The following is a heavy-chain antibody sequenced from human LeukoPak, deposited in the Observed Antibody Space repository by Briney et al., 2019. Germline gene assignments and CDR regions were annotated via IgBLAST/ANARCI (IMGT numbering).Heavy chain of an antibody. J-gene: IGHJ3*02. CDR1: GFTFSSYA. CDR3: AREQVIMTVGDAFDI. D-gene: IGHD1-26*01. Sequence: GRSLRLSCAASGFTFSSYAMHWVRQAPGKGLEWVAVISYDGSNKYYADSVKGRFTISRDNSKNTLYLQMNSLRAEDTAVYYCAREQVIMTVGDAFDIWGQGTMVTVSS. CDR2: ISYDGSNK. V-gene: IGHV3-30-3*01.